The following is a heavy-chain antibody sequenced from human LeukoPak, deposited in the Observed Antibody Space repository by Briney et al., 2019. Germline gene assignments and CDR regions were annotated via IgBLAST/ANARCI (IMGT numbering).Heavy chain of an antibody. CDR2: INPSGGST. CDR1: GYTFTSYY. J-gene: IGHJ6*03. Sequence: ASVNVSCKASGYTFTSYYMHWVRQATAQGLEWMVIINPSGGSTSYAQKFQGRVTMTRDTSTSTVYMELRSLRSDDAAVYYCARDTSAMVSYYYYYYMDVWGKGTTVTVSS. CDR3: ARDTSAMVSYYYYYYMDV. V-gene: IGHV1-46*01. D-gene: IGHD5-18*01.